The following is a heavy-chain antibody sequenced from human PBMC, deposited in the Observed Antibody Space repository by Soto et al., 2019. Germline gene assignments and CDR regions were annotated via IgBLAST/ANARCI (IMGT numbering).Heavy chain of an antibody. CDR1: GGTFSNYA. J-gene: IGHJ6*02. D-gene: IGHD2-2*01. CDR3: ARVVILVPTASTHYYYQMDV. Sequence: QVQLVQSGAEVRKPGSSVTVSCKASGGTFSNYAISWVRQAPGHGLEWMGGIIPIVGTGSYAQKFQGRVTITADEPTTTAYMGLSSLRFEDTAVYYCARVVILVPTASTHYYYQMDVWGPGTTVTVSS. CDR2: IIPIVGTG. V-gene: IGHV1-69*01.